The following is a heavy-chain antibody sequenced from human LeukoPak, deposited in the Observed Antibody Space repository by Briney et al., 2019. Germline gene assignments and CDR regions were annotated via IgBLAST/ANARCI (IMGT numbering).Heavy chain of an antibody. CDR2: ISGSGGST. CDR1: GFTFSSYA. V-gene: IGHV3-23*01. CDR3: AKGRASGWDENAENFQH. Sequence: GGSLRLSCAASGFTFSSYAMSWVRQAPGKGLEWVSAISGSGGSTYYADSVKGRLTISRDNSKNTLYLQMNSLRAEDTAVYYCAKGRASGWDENAENFQHWGQGTLVTVSS. J-gene: IGHJ1*01. D-gene: IGHD6-19*01.